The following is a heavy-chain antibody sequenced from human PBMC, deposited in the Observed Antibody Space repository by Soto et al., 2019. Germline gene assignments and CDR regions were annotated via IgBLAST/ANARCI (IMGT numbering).Heavy chain of an antibody. CDR2: IYYSGST. CDR3: ASPIAAAGTAPPP. Sequence: SETLSLTCTVSGGSISSSSYYWGWIRQPPGKGLEWIGSIYYSGSTYYNPSLKSRVTISGDTSKNQFSLKLSSVTAADTAVYYCASPIAAAGTAPPPWGQGTLVTVSS. V-gene: IGHV4-39*01. J-gene: IGHJ5*02. D-gene: IGHD6-13*01. CDR1: GGSISSSSYY.